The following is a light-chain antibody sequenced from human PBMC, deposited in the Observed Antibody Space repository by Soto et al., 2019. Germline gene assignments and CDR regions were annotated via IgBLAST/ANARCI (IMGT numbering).Light chain of an antibody. CDR2: ATS. V-gene: IGKV1-39*01. CDR3: QQSQSTPRT. Sequence: DIQMTQSPSSLSASVGDRVTITCRASQSIAGYLNWYQQKPGEAPKLLIYATSTLQSGVPSRFSGSGSGADYTLTISSLQHEDCAPDSCQQSQSTPRTLGQGTKVDI. CDR1: QSIAGY. J-gene: IGKJ1*01.